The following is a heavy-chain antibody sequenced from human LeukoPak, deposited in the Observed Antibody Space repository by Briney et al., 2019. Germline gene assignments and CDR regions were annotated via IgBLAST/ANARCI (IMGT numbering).Heavy chain of an antibody. V-gene: IGHV3-13*01. CDR1: GFTFSSFD. Sequence: GGSLRLSCAACGFTFSSFDMHWVRQPTGQGLEWVSTIGTASDTYYPGSVEGRFTLSRDNAKNSLYLQMNSLTAGDTAVYYCARGPPRGKYYYMDVWGKGTTVTVSS. J-gene: IGHJ6*03. CDR3: ARGPPRGKYYYMDV. D-gene: IGHD1-1*01. CDR2: IGTASDT.